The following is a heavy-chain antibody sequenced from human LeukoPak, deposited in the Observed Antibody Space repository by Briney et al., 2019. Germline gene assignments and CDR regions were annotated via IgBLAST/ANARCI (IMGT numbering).Heavy chain of an antibody. CDR3: ARDNSVRDEAWWFNP. J-gene: IGHJ5*02. CDR2: ISPSGGST. V-gene: IGHV1-46*01. CDR1: GYTFTSNY. D-gene: IGHD5-24*01. Sequence: AASVKVSCKAFGYTFTSNYMHWVRQAPGQGPEWMGVISPSGGSTTYAKKFQGRVTLTRDMSTSTDYLELSSLRSEDTAVYYCARDNSVRDEAWWFNPWGRGTLVTVSS.